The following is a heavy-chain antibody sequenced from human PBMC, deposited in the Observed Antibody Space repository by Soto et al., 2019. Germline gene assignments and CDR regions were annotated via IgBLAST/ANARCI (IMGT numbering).Heavy chain of an antibody. CDR1: GYTFSDYY. CDR2: IDTSSTKI. D-gene: IGHD3-3*01. J-gene: IGHJ4*02. V-gene: IGHV3-11*01. CDR3: ASHYDMWSGYLSPVDY. Sequence: GGSLRVSCAASGYTFSDYYMSWIRQAPGKGLEWISYIDTSSTKIYYADSVKGRFTISRDNAKNSLYLEMNSLRDEDTAVYYCASHYDMWSGYLSPVDYWGQGTLVTVSS.